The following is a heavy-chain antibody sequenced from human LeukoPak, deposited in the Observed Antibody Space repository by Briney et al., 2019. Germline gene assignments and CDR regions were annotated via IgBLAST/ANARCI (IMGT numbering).Heavy chain of an antibody. CDR2: INAGNGNT. CDR1: GYTFTSYG. Sequence: ASVKVSCKASGYTFTSYGISWVRQAPGQGLEWMGWINAGNGNTKYSQKFQGRVTITRDTSASTAYMELSSLRSEDTAVYYCARVAGLSDAFDIWGQGTMVTVSS. V-gene: IGHV1-3*01. D-gene: IGHD2-15*01. CDR3: ARVAGLSDAFDI. J-gene: IGHJ3*02.